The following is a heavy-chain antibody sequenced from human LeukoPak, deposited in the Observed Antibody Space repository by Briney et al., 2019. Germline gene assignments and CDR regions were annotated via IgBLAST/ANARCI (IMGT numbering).Heavy chain of an antibody. D-gene: IGHD5-24*01. CDR3: ARSTGRWGFFDY. V-gene: IGHV1-2*02. CDR2: INPNSGGT. J-gene: IGHJ4*02. Sequence: ASVKVSCKASGYTFTSYYMHWVRQAPGQGLEWMGWINPNSGGTNYAQKFQGRVTMTRDTSISTAYMELSRLRSDDTAVYYCARSTGRWGFFDYWGQGTLVTVSS. CDR1: GYTFTSYY.